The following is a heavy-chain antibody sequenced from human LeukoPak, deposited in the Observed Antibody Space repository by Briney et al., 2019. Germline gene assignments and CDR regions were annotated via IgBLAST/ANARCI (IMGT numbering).Heavy chain of an antibody. D-gene: IGHD6-6*01. J-gene: IGHJ4*02. CDR3: AREGAARNFDY. V-gene: IGHV4-30-4*08. Sequence: SETLSLTCTVSGGSISSGDYYWSWIRQPPGKGLEWIGYIYYSGSTYYNPSLKSRVAISVDTSKNQFSLKLSPVTAADTAVYYCAREGAARNFDYWGQGILVTVSS. CDR2: IYYSGST. CDR1: GGSISSGDYY.